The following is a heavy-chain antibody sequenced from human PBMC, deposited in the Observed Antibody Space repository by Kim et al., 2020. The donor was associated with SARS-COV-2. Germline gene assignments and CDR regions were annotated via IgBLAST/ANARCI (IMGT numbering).Heavy chain of an antibody. CDR2: ISSNGGST. CDR1: GFTFSSYA. Sequence: GGSLRLSCAASGFTFSSYAMHWVRQAPGKGLEYVSAISSNGGSTYYANSVKGRFTISRDNSKNTLYLQMGSLRAEDMAVYYCARDGEGGLIAAAGKGYFDYWGQGTLVTVSS. J-gene: IGHJ4*02. V-gene: IGHV3-64*01. CDR3: ARDGEGGLIAAAGKGYFDY. D-gene: IGHD6-13*01.